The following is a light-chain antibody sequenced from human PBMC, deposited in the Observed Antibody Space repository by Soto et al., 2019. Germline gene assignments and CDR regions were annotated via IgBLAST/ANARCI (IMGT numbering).Light chain of an antibody. CDR1: QSLVHSDGETY. J-gene: IGKJ1*01. V-gene: IGKV2-24*01. Sequence: IVMTQTPLSSPVTLGQPASISCRSSQSLVHSDGETYLSWLQQRPGQPPRLLIYKISKRFSGVPDRFSGSGAGTDFTLTISRVEAEDVGVYYCMQSTQFPRTFGQGTKVDIK. CDR2: KIS. CDR3: MQSTQFPRT.